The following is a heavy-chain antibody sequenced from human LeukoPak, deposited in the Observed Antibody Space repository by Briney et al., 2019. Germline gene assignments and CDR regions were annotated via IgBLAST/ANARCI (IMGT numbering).Heavy chain of an antibody. D-gene: IGHD3-3*01. Sequence: PGGSLRLSCAASGFTFSSYGMHWVRQAPGKGLEWVAVISYDGSNKYYADSVKGRFTISRDNSKNTLYLQMNSLRAEDTAVYYCARAQQDYDFWSGYHTERWFDPWGQGTLVTVSS. CDR2: ISYDGSNK. CDR3: ARAQQDYDFWSGYHTERWFDP. V-gene: IGHV3-30*03. J-gene: IGHJ5*02. CDR1: GFTFSSYG.